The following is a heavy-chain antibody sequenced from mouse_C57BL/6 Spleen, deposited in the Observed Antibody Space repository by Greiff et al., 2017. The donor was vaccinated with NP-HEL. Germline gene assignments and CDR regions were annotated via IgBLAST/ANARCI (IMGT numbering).Heavy chain of an antibody. D-gene: IGHD1-1*01. CDR2: INPGSGGT. CDR3: ARNYGIPYYFDY. Sequence: VQLQQSGAELVRPGTSVKVSCKASGYAFTNYLIEWVRQRPGQGLEWIGVINPGSGGTNYNEKFKGKATLTADKSSSTAYMQLSSLTSEDSAVYFCARNYGIPYYFDYWGQGTTLTVSS. J-gene: IGHJ2*01. V-gene: IGHV1-54*01. CDR1: GYAFTNYL.